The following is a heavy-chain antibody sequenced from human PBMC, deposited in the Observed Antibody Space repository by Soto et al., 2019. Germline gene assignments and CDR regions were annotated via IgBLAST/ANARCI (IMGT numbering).Heavy chain of an antibody. J-gene: IGHJ4*02. CDR2: IYHSGST. V-gene: IGHV4-30-2*01. D-gene: IGHD4-4*01. Sequence: QLQLQESGSGLVKPSQTLSLTCAVSGGSLSSGGYSWSWVRQPPGKGLEWIGYIYHSGSTYYNPSPTSRVTIALDRSKTQFSPKLSSLTAADTAVYYCARGMTTVTTLDYWGQGTLVTVSS. CDR1: GGSLSSGGYS. CDR3: ARGMTTVTTLDY.